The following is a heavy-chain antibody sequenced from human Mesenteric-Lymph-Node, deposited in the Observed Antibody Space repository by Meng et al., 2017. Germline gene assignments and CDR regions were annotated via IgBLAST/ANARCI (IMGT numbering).Heavy chain of an antibody. V-gene: IGHV4-31*03. CDR2: IYYSGST. CDR1: GGSSTRRTYH. D-gene: IGHD3-10*01. Sequence: QLQLQESGPGLVKPSETLSRTCTASGGSSTRRTYHWSWFRQHPGKGLEWIGYIYYSGSTYYNPSLKSRVTISVDTSKNQFSLKLSSVTAADTAVYYCARDCEMTVVRGVIITELGFDPWGQGTLVTVSS. J-gene: IGHJ5*02. CDR3: ARDCEMTVVRGVIITELGFDP.